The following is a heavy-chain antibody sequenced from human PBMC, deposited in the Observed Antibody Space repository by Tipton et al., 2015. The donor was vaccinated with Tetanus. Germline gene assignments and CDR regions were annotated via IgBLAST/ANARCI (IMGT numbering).Heavy chain of an antibody. V-gene: IGHV3-33*01. CDR3: ARMGYPTSP. CDR1: GFTFSSYG. Sequence: SGFTFSSYGMHWVRQAPGKGLEWVAVIWYDGSNKYYADSVKGRFTISRDNSKNTLYLQMNSLRAEDTAVYYCARMGYPTSPWGQGTLVTVSS. D-gene: IGHD3-16*02. J-gene: IGHJ5*02. CDR2: IWYDGSNK.